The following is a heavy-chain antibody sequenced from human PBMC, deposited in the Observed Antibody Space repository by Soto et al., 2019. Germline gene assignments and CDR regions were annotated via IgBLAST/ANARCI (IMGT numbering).Heavy chain of an antibody. Sequence: PSETLSLTCTVSGGSISSSSYYWGWIRQPPGKGLERIGSVYYSGSTYYNPSLKSRVTISVDTSKNQFSLKLSSVTAADTAVYYCARRGDEWLNAFDIWGQGTMVTVSS. CDR3: ARRGDEWLNAFDI. J-gene: IGHJ3*02. CDR2: VYYSGST. V-gene: IGHV4-39*01. D-gene: IGHD2-21*02. CDR1: GGSISSSSYY.